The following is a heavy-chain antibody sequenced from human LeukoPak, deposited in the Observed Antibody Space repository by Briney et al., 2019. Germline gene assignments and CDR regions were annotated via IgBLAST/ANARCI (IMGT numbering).Heavy chain of an antibody. CDR2: ISSSSSYI. Sequence: GGSLRLSCAASGFTFSSYSMNWVRQAPGKGLEWVSSISSSSSYIYCADSVKGRFTISRDNAKNSLYLQMNSLRAEDTAVYYCARARIYCSGGSCFDYYYYGMDVWGKGTTVTVSS. CDR3: ARARIYCSGGSCFDYYYYGMDV. J-gene: IGHJ6*04. D-gene: IGHD2-15*01. CDR1: GFTFSSYS. V-gene: IGHV3-21*01.